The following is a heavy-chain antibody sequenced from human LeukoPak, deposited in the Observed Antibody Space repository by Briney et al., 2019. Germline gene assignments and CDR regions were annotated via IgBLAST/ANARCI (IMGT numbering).Heavy chain of an antibody. Sequence: PGRSLRLSCAASGFTFSSYGMLWVRQAPGKGLEWVAVIWYDGSNKYYADSVKGRFTISRDNSKNTLYLQMNSLRAEDTAVYYCARDPGYSSGWYGAFDIWGQGTMVTVSS. V-gene: IGHV3-33*01. CDR2: IWYDGSNK. J-gene: IGHJ3*02. CDR1: GFTFSSYG. CDR3: ARDPGYSSGWYGAFDI. D-gene: IGHD6-19*01.